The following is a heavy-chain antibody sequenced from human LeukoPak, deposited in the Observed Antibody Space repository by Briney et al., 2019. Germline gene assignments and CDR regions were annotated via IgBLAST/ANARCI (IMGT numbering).Heavy chain of an antibody. CDR3: ARAAQLDFWAHGMDV. Sequence: PGGSLRLSCAASGFTFSSYEMNWVRQAPGKGLEWVSYISSSGSTKYYADSVKGRFTISRDNAKNSLYLQMNSLRAEDTAVYYCARAAQLDFWAHGMDVWGQGTTVTVSS. V-gene: IGHV3-48*03. J-gene: IGHJ6*02. D-gene: IGHD3-3*01. CDR2: ISSSGSTK. CDR1: GFTFSSYE.